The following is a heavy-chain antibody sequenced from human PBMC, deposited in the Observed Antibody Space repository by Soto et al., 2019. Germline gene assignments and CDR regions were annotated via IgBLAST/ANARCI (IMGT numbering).Heavy chain of an antibody. V-gene: IGHV3-30-3*01. Sequence: VQLVESGGGVVQPGRSLRLSCAASGFIFRKYAIHWVRQAPGKGLEWVLLISYDGSNEYYADSVRGRFTVSRDNSKNTVYLQMNSLRPEDTAVYYCARDAIAAPRAYYYGMDVWGQGTTVTVSS. J-gene: IGHJ6*02. CDR1: GFIFRKYA. CDR3: ARDAIAAPRAYYYGMDV. CDR2: ISYDGSNE. D-gene: IGHD6-6*01.